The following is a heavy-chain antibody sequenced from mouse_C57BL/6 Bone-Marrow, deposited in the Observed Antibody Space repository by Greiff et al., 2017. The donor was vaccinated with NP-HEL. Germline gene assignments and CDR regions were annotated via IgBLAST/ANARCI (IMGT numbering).Heavy chain of an antibody. V-gene: IGHV1-39*01. Sequence: VHVKQSGPELVKPGASVKISCKASGYSFTDYNMNWVKQSNGKSLEWIGVINPNYGTTSYNQKFKGKATLTVDQSSSTAYMQLNSLTSEDSAVYYCAPGLRRDYFDYWGQGTTLTVSS. CDR1: GYSFTDYN. CDR2: INPNYGTT. D-gene: IGHD3-1*01. CDR3: APGLRRDYFDY. J-gene: IGHJ2*01.